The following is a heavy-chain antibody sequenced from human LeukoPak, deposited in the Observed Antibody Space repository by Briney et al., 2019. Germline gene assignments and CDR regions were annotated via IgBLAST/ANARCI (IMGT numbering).Heavy chain of an antibody. D-gene: IGHD5-12*01. CDR1: GGSFCGYY. Sequence: PSETLSLTCAVYGGSFCGYYWSWIRQPPGKGLEWIGEINHSGSTNYNPSLKSRVTISVDTSKNQFSPKLSSVTAADTAVYYCARNGGYDYFGYWGQGTLVTVSS. CDR3: ARNGGYDYFGY. V-gene: IGHV4-34*01. CDR2: INHSGST. J-gene: IGHJ4*02.